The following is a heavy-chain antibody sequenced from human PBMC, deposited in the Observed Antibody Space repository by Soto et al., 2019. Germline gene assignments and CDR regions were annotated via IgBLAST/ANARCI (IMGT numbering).Heavy chain of an antibody. J-gene: IGHJ4*02. D-gene: IGHD6-19*01. CDR2: ISAYNGNT. CDR1: GYTFTSYG. CDR3: ARREDIAVAGTVMYYFDY. Sequence: ASVKVSWKASGYTFTSYGISWVRQAPGQGLEWMGWISAYNGNTNYAQKLQGRVTMTTDTSTSTAYMELRSLRSDDTAVYYCARREDIAVAGTVMYYFDYWGQGTLVTVSS. V-gene: IGHV1-18*01.